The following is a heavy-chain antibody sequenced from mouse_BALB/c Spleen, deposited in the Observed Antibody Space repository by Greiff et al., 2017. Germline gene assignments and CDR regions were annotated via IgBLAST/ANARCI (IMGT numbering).Heavy chain of an antibody. D-gene: IGHD2-1*01. V-gene: IGHV5-6*01. CDR2: ISSGGSYT. CDR3: ARQYGNLFDY. J-gene: IGHJ2*01. Sequence: EVKLVESGGDLVKPGGSLKLSCAASGFTFSSYGMSWVRQTPDKRLEWVATISSGGSYTYYPDSVKGRFTISRDNAKNTLYLQMSSLKSEDTAMYYCARQYGNLFDYWGQGTTLTVSS. CDR1: GFTFSSYG.